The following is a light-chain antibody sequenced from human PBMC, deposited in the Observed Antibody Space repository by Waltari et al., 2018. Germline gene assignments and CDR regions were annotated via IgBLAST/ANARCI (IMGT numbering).Light chain of an antibody. Sequence: EIVLKPSPGTLSWSPGERSTLACRASESVSSSYLAWYQQRPGQAPRLHIYGASSRATGIPDRFSGSGSGTDFTLTISRLEPEDFAMYYCQQYGNSPYTCGQGTKLEIK. CDR1: ESVSSSY. CDR3: QQYGNSPYT. CDR2: GAS. J-gene: IGKJ2*01. V-gene: IGKV3-20*01.